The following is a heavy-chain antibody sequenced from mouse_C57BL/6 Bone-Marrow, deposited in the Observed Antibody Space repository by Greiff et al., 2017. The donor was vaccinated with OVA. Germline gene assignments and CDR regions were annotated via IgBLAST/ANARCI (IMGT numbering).Heavy chain of an antibody. CDR1: GYTFTSYW. CDR2: IDPNSGGT. J-gene: IGHJ4*01. Sequence: QVHVKQSGAELMKPGASVKLSCKATGYTFTSYWMHWVKQRPGRGLEWIGRIDPNSGGTKYNEKFKSKATLTVDKPSSTAYMQLSSLTSEDSAVYYCARRAAQYYAMDYWGQGTSVTVSS. D-gene: IGHD3-2*02. CDR3: ARRAAQYYAMDY. V-gene: IGHV1-72*01.